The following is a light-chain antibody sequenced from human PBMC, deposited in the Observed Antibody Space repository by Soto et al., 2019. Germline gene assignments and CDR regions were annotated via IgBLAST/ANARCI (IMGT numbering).Light chain of an antibody. J-gene: IGKJ1*01. V-gene: IGKV3-15*01. CDR1: QSVSSN. Sequence: EIVMPKSPAPLSVSPGERSTLSCMASQSVSSNLAWYQQKPGQAPRLLIYGASTRATGIPARFSGSGSGTEFTLTISSLQSEDFAVYYCQQYNNGPPWTFGQGTKVDIK. CDR2: GAS. CDR3: QQYNNGPPWT.